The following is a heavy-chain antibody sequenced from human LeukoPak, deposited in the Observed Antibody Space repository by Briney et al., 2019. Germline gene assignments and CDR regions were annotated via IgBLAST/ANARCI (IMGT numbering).Heavy chain of an antibody. CDR1: GFIVSSNY. CDR3: ARYFYDSSGYPYYLDY. D-gene: IGHD3-22*01. Sequence: PGGSLRLSCAASGFIVSSNYMSCVRQAPGKGLEWVSVIYSGGSTYYADSVKGRFTISRDNSKNTLYLQMNSLRAEDTAVYYCARYFYDSSGYPYYLDYWGQGTLVTVSS. CDR2: IYSGGST. V-gene: IGHV3-53*01. J-gene: IGHJ4*02.